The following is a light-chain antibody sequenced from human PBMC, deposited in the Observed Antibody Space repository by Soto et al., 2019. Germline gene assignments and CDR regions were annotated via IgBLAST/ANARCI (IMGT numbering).Light chain of an antibody. J-gene: IGKJ5*01. CDR1: SMSSSTY. CDR2: GAS. V-gene: IGKV3-20*01. Sequence: EIVLTESPGTLSLSPGGRATLSCRVGSMSSSTYLAWYQQRPGQAPRLLIYGASYRATGISVSFSGSGSGTEFSLTINFLQPEDFAVYYCHQYYNCPITFGQGTRLEIK. CDR3: HQYYNCPIT.